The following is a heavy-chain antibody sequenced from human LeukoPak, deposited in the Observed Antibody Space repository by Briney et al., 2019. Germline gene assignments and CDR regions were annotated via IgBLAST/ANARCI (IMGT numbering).Heavy chain of an antibody. Sequence: PGRSLRLSCAASGFDFDDYAMHWVRQAPGKGLEWVSSISWNSDTIYYAASVKGRFTISRDNAKNSLYLQMNSLRAEDTAVYYCAVDTAMETGDFDYWGQGTLVTVSS. J-gene: IGHJ4*02. CDR3: AVDTAMETGDFDY. D-gene: IGHD5-18*01. CDR1: GFDFDDYA. CDR2: ISWNSDTI. V-gene: IGHV3-9*01.